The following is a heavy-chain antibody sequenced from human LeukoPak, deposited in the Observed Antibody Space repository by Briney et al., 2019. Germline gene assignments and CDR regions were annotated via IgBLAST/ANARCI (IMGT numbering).Heavy chain of an antibody. V-gene: IGHV4-34*01. CDR2: INHSGST. CDR1: GGSFSGYY. J-gene: IGHJ4*02. Sequence: SETLSLTCAVYGGSFSGYYWSRVRQPPGKGLEWIGEINHSGSTNYNPSLKSRVTISVDTSKNQFSLKLSSVTAADTAVYYCARSERGVRGVTIKFYYWGQGTLVTVSS. CDR3: ARSERGVRGVTIKFYY. D-gene: IGHD3-10*01.